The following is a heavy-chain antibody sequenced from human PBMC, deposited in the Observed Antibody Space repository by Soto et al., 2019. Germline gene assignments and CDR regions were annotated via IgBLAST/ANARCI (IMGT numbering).Heavy chain of an antibody. CDR2: INYSGTT. J-gene: IGHJ4*02. Sequence: QLQLQESGPGLVKPSETLSLTCTVSGGSISSRNYYWGWIRQPPGKGLEWIVTINYSGTTYYNPSLKSRVTISVDTSKNQFSLKLNSVTAADTAVYYCARHYGPPGDYYDSSGSFDSWGQGTLVTVSS. V-gene: IGHV4-39*01. D-gene: IGHD3-22*01. CDR1: GGSISSRNYY. CDR3: ARHYGPPGDYYDSSGSFDS.